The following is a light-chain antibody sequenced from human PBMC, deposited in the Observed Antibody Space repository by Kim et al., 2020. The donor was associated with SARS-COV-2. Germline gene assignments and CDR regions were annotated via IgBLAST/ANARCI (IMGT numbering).Light chain of an antibody. Sequence: SPGERATPSCRASQSVSSYLAWYQQKPGQAPRLLIYDASNRATGIPARFSGSGSGTDFTLTISSLEPEDFAVYYCQQRSNWPRPTFGQGTRLEIK. V-gene: IGKV3-11*01. J-gene: IGKJ5*01. CDR1: QSVSSY. CDR2: DAS. CDR3: QQRSNWPRPT.